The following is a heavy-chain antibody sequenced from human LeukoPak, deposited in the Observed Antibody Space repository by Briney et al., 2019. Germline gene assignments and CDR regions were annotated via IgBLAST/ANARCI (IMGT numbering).Heavy chain of an antibody. CDR2: IYHSGST. Sequence: KSSETLSLTCAVSGGSISSGGYSWSWIRQPPGKGLEWIGYIYHSGSTYYNPSLKSRVTISVDRSKNQFSLKLSSVTAADTAVYYCASGSGSRDAFDIWGQGTMVTVSS. D-gene: IGHD3-10*01. V-gene: IGHV4-30-2*01. J-gene: IGHJ3*02. CDR3: ASGSGSRDAFDI. CDR1: GGSISSGGYS.